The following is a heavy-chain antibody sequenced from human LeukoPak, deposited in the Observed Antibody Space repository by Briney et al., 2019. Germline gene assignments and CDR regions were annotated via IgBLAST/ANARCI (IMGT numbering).Heavy chain of an antibody. CDR2: IYTSGST. D-gene: IGHD6-19*01. J-gene: IGHJ4*02. CDR3: ARGAIAVAVTDY. Sequence: PSQTLSLTCTVSGGSISSGSYYWSWIRQPAGKGLEWIGRIYTSGSTNYNPSLKSRVTISVDTSKNQFSLKLSSVTAADTAVYYCARGAIAVAVTDYWGQGTLVTVSS. V-gene: IGHV4-61*02. CDR1: GGSISSGSYY.